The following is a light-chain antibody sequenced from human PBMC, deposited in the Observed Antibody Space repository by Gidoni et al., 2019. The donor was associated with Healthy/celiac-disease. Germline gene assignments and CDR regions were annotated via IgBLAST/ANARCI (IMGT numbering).Light chain of an antibody. CDR2: QDS. CDR1: KLGDKY. CDR3: QAWDSSTEEV. V-gene: IGLV3-1*01. J-gene: IGLJ2*01. Sequence: SYELTPPPSVSVSPGQTASIPCSGDKLGDKYACWYQQKPGQSTVLVIYQDSKRPSGIPERFSGSNAGKTATLTISGTQAMDEADYYCQAWDSSTEEVFGGGTKLTVL.